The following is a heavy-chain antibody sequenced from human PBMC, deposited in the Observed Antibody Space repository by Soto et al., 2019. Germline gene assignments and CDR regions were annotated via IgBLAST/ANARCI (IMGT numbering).Heavy chain of an antibody. CDR1: GYTFTSYD. D-gene: IGHD2-2*01. J-gene: IGHJ4*02. CDR2: MNPNSGNT. Sequence: ASVKVSCKASGYTFTSYDINWVRQATGQGLEWMGWMNPNSGNTGYAQKFQGRVTMTRNTSISTAYMELSSLRSEDTAVYYCARVQTLHCSSTSCYSRDFDYWGQGTLVTVSS. V-gene: IGHV1-8*01. CDR3: ARVQTLHCSSTSCYSRDFDY.